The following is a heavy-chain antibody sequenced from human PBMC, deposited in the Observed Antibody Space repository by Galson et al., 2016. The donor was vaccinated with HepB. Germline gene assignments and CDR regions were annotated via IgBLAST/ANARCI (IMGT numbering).Heavy chain of an antibody. V-gene: IGHV3-23*01. D-gene: IGHD3-10*01. J-gene: IGHJ4*02. Sequence: SLRLSCAASGFTFSSYAMSWVRQAPGKGLEWVLVISAASNTYYTDSVKGRFTISRDNSKTTLYLEMNSLRVEDTAVYFCANYLGYGSGRPGYFHSWGQGTLVTVSS. CDR1: GFTFSSYA. CDR3: ANYLGYGSGRPGYFHS. CDR2: ISAASNT.